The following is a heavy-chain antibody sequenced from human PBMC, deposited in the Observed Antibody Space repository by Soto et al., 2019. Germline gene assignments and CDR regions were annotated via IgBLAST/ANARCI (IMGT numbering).Heavy chain of an antibody. Sequence: TLSLTCTVSGGSISSGGYYWSWIRQHPGKGLEWIGYIYYSGSTYYNPSLKSRVTISVDTSKNQFSLKLSSVTAADTAVYYCARVPILAVASPFDPWGQGTLVTAPQ. CDR1: GGSISSGGYY. J-gene: IGHJ5*02. CDR3: ARVPILAVASPFDP. CDR2: IYYSGST. D-gene: IGHD6-19*01. V-gene: IGHV4-31*03.